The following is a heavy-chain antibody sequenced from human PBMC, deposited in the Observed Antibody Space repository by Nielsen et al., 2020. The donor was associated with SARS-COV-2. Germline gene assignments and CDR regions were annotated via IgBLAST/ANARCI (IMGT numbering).Heavy chain of an antibody. CDR2: IIPILGIA. J-gene: IGHJ4*02. Sequence: SVKVSCKASGGTFSSYAISWVRQAPGQGLEWMGRIIPILGIANYAQKFQGRVTITADKSTSTAYMELSSLRSEDTAVYYCARPSYGSGSCAFDYWGQGTLVTVSS. V-gene: IGHV1-69*04. CDR1: GGTFSSYA. CDR3: ARPSYGSGSCAFDY. D-gene: IGHD3-10*01.